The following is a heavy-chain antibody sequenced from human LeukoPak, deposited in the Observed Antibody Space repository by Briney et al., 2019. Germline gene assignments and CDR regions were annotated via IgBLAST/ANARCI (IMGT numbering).Heavy chain of an antibody. D-gene: IGHD5-18*01. V-gene: IGHV3-53*01. J-gene: IGHJ4*02. Sequence: PGGSLRLSCAASGFTVSSGYMSWVRQAPGKRLEWVSLIYSGGSTYYAASVKGRFTISRDNSKNTLYLQMNSLRPEDTAVYYCAKGYNYAYEYSGQGTLVTVSS. CDR1: GFTVSSGY. CDR3: AKGYNYAYEY. CDR2: IYSGGST.